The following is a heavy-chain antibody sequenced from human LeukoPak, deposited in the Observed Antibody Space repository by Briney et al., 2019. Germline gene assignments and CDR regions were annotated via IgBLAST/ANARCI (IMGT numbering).Heavy chain of an antibody. J-gene: IGHJ6*03. CDR1: GGSISSGSYY. D-gene: IGHD5-18*01. V-gene: IGHV4-61*02. CDR2: IYTSGRT. Sequence: SETLSLTCTVSGGSISSGSYYWSWIRQPAGKGLEWIGRIYTSGRTNYNPSLKSRVTISVDTSKNQFSLKLSSVTAADTAVYYCAGGYSYGSTYYYMDVWGKGTTVTVSS. CDR3: AGGYSYGSTYYYMDV.